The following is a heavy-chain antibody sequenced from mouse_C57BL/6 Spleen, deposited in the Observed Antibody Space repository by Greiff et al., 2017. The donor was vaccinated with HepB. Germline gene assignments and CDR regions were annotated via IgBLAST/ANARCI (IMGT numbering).Heavy chain of an antibody. J-gene: IGHJ3*01. CDR2: ISDGGSYT. V-gene: IGHV5-4*01. CDR3: ARDRYDYGFAY. D-gene: IGHD2-4*01. CDR1: GFTFSSYA. Sequence: EVQVVESGGGLVKPGGSLKLSCAASGFTFSSYAMSWVRQTPEKRLEWVATISDGGSYTYYPDNVKGRFTISRDNAKNNLYLQMSHLKSEDTAMDYCARDRYDYGFAYWGQGTLVTVSA.